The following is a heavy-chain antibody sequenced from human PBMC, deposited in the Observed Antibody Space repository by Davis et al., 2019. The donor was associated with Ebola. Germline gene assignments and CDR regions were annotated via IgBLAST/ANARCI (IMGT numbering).Heavy chain of an antibody. CDR3: ARDWGATTPDY. Sequence: ASVKVSCKASGYTFTSYGISWVRQAPGQGLEWMGWISAYNGNTNYEQKLQGRVTMTTDTSTSTAYMELRSMRSDETAVYYCARDWGATTPDYWGQGTLVTVSS. CDR1: GYTFTSYG. J-gene: IGHJ4*02. V-gene: IGHV1-18*01. D-gene: IGHD1-26*01. CDR2: ISAYNGNT.